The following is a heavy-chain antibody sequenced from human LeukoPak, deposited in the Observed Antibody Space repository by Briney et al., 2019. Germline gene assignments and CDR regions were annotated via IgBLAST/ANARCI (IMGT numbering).Heavy chain of an antibody. CDR1: GYTFSGYY. Sequence: ASVRVSCRASGYTFSGYYIHWMRQAPGQGLEWMGWINPNSGGTNYAQKFQGRVTMTRDTSISTAYMELSRLRSDDTAVYYCAREDTMVRGVISFGVYWGQGTLVTVSS. D-gene: IGHD3-10*01. J-gene: IGHJ4*02. CDR3: AREDTMVRGVISFGVY. CDR2: INPNSGGT. V-gene: IGHV1-2*02.